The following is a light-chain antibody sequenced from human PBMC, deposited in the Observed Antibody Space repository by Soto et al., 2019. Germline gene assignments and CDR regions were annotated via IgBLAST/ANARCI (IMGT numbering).Light chain of an antibody. Sequence: QSALTQPPSASASLGQSVTISCTGTSSDVGGYNYVSWHQQHPGEAPKVMIYEVNKRPSGVPDRFSGSKSGNTASLTVSGLQAEDEADYFCSSFAGSGNPVLFGGGTKLTVL. CDR2: EVN. CDR3: SSFAGSGNPVL. CDR1: SSDVGGYNY. V-gene: IGLV2-8*01. J-gene: IGLJ2*01.